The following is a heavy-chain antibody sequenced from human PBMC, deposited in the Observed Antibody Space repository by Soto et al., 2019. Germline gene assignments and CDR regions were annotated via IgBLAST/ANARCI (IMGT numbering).Heavy chain of an antibody. Sequence: GSLRLSCAAPGLTVRTYARTWVRQAPGKGLEWVSIISGSGGSTYYADSVKGRFTVSRDNSKNTLYVQMNSLRAEDTAVYYCAKWTCSGGSCYFDYWGQGTLVTV. D-gene: IGHD2-15*01. J-gene: IGHJ4*02. CDR1: GLTVRTYA. CDR2: ISGSGGST. CDR3: AKWTCSGGSCYFDY. V-gene: IGHV3-23*01.